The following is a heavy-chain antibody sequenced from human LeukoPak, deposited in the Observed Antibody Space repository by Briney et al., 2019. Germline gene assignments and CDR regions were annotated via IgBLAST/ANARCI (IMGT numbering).Heavy chain of an antibody. CDR1: GFTFTSSA. CDR2: ISGSGETI. CDR3: AKVVVSGNGDYFDF. Sequence: GGSLRLSCEASGFTFTSSAMAWVRLSPGKGLEWVSSISGSGETIHSADSVKGRFSISRDNSKKTLSLHMSSLRAKDTAIYYCAKVVVSGNGDYFDFWGQGTLVTVAS. V-gene: IGHV3-23*01. D-gene: IGHD2-8*01. J-gene: IGHJ4*02.